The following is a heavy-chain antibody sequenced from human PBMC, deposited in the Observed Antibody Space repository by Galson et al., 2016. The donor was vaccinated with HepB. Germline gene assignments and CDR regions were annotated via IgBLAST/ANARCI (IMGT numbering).Heavy chain of an antibody. Sequence: SLRLSCAASGFTFSNYGMSWVRQAPGKGLEWVTNINKDGSPKSYADSVKGRFTVSRDNAKNSLYLQMNSLRAEDTAVYYCATAWGVVTAKTSDAVAIWGQGTMVTVSS. CDR1: GFTFSNYG. V-gene: IGHV3-7*01. J-gene: IGHJ3*02. D-gene: IGHD2-21*02. CDR3: ATAWGVVTAKTSDAVAI. CDR2: INKDGSPK.